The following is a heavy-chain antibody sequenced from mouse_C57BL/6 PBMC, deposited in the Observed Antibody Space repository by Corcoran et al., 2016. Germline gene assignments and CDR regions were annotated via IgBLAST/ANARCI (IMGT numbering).Heavy chain of an antibody. J-gene: IGHJ3*01. Sequence: QVQLQQSGAELAGPGASVKLSCKASGYTFTSYGISWVKQRTGQGLEWIGEIYPRSGNTYYNEKFKGKATLTADKSSSTAYMELRSLTSEDSAVYFCARSTRFLPRFAYWGQGTLVTVSA. CDR3: ARSTRFLPRFAY. CDR1: GYTFTSYG. V-gene: IGHV1-81*01. CDR2: IYPRSGNT.